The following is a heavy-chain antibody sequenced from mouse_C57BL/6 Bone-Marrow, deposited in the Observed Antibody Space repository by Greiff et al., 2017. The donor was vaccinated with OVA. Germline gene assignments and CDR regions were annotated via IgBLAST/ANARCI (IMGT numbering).Heavy chain of an antibody. Sequence: VQLQQSGAELVRPGTSVKVSCKASGYAFTNYLIEWVKQRPGQGLEWIGVINPGSGGTNYNEKFKGKATLTADKSASTAYMQLSSLTSEDSAVYFCASLYYSNPDYAMDYWGQGTSVTVSA. V-gene: IGHV1-54*01. CDR1: GYAFTNYL. D-gene: IGHD2-5*01. CDR2: INPGSGGT. CDR3: ASLYYSNPDYAMDY. J-gene: IGHJ4*01.